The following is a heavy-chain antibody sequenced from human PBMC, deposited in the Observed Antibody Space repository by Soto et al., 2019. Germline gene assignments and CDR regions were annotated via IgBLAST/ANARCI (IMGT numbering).Heavy chain of an antibody. CDR2: INHSGST. J-gene: IGHJ5*02. V-gene: IGHV4-34*01. CDR1: GGSFSGYY. Sequence: PSETLSLTCAVYGGSFSGYYWSWIRQPPGKGLEWIGEINHSGSTNYNPSLKSRVTISVDTSKNQFSPKLSSVTAADTAVYYCARGLRRGYGSGSHLGFDPWGQGTLVTVSS. CDR3: ARGLRRGYGSGSHLGFDP. D-gene: IGHD3-10*01.